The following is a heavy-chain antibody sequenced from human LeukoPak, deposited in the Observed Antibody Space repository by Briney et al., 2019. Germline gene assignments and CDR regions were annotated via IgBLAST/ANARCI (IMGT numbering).Heavy chain of an antibody. J-gene: IGHJ6*02. D-gene: IGHD6-13*01. CDR3: ARDLRAAPQYYYYYYGMDV. Sequence: ASVKVSCKASGYTFTSYGISWVRQAPGQGLEWMGWISAYNGNTNYAQKLQGRVTMTTDTSTSTAYMELSSLRSEDTAVYYCARDLRAAPQYYYYYYGMDVWGQGTTVTVSS. CDR2: ISAYNGNT. CDR1: GYTFTSYG. V-gene: IGHV1-18*01.